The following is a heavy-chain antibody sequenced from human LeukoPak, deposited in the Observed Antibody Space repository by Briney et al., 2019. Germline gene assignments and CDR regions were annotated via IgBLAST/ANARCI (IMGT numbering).Heavy chain of an antibody. CDR2: MNPNSGNT. CDR1: VYTFTNYD. CDR3: TRGRATVTTHWLDP. D-gene: IGHD4-17*01. J-gene: IGHJ5*02. Sequence: ASVKVSFKSSVYTFTNYDINWVRQATGQGLEWMGWMNPNSGNTAYAQKFQGRVTITTSTSISTAYMELSSLRTDDTAVYYCTRGRATVTTHWLDPWGQGTLVTVSS. V-gene: IGHV1-8*03.